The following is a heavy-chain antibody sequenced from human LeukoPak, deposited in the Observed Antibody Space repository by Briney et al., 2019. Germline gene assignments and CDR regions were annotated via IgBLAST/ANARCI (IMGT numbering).Heavy chain of an antibody. Sequence: PGGSLRLSCTASGFTFGDYAMSWFRQAPGKGLEWVGFIRSKAYGGTTEYAASVKGRFTISRDDSKSIAYLQMNSLKTEDTAVYYCTCAVVVPAAMDYFDYWGQGTLVTVSS. J-gene: IGHJ4*02. CDR3: TCAVVVPAAMDYFDY. V-gene: IGHV3-49*03. D-gene: IGHD2-2*01. CDR1: GFTFGDYA. CDR2: IRSKAYGGTT.